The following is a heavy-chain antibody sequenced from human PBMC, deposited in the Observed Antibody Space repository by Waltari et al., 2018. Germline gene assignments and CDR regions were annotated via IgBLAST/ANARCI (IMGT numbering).Heavy chain of an antibody. Sequence: EVQLLESGGGLVQPGGSLRPSCAASGFTFSNYAMSWVRQAPGKGLEWVSAISGSGDNTFYVDSVKGRFTISRDNSKNTLYLQMNSLRAEDTAVYYCAKHLTLVRGIGPYFDYWGQGTLVTVSS. CDR2: ISGSGDNT. CDR1: GFTFSNYA. D-gene: IGHD3-10*01. CDR3: AKHLTLVRGIGPYFDY. V-gene: IGHV3-23*01. J-gene: IGHJ4*02.